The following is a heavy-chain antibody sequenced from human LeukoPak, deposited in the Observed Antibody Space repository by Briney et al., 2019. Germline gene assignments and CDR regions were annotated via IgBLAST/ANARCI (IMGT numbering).Heavy chain of an antibody. D-gene: IGHD5-18*01. CDR2: IRFD. V-gene: IGHV3-30*02. Sequence: PGGSLRLSCAASGFTFSSYGMHWVRQAPGKGLEWVAFIRFDDEHSVKGRFTISRDNSKNTLYLQMNSLRPEDTAVYYCAKDMGDVDTAMGHWGQGTLVTVSS. CDR1: GFTFSSYG. CDR3: AKDMGDVDTAMGH. J-gene: IGHJ4*02.